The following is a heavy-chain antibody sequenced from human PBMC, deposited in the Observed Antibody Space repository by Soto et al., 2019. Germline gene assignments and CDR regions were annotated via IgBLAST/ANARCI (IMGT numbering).Heavy chain of an antibody. CDR3: ARAQLLWFGELWGGMDV. D-gene: IGHD3-10*01. Sequence: SETLSLTCTVSGGNSSQLYWSWIRQPPGKGLEWIGYIYYSGSTNYNPSLKSRVTISVDTSKNQFSLKLSSVTAADTAVYYCARAQLLWFGELWGGMDVWGQGTTVTVSS. CDR1: GGNSSQLY. V-gene: IGHV4-59*11. CDR2: IYYSGST. J-gene: IGHJ6*02.